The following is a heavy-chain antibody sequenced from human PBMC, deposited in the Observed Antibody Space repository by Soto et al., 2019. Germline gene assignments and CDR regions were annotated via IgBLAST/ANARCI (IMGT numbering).Heavy chain of an antibody. CDR3: ARVKGSGYHNWFDP. D-gene: IGHD3-22*01. Sequence: ASVKVSCKAAGYTFTSYGISWVRQAPGQGLEWMGWISAYNGNTNYAQKLQGRVTMTTDTSTSTAYMELRSLRSDDTAVYYCARVKGSGYHNWFDPWGQGTQVTVSS. V-gene: IGHV1-18*01. J-gene: IGHJ5*02. CDR2: ISAYNGNT. CDR1: GYTFTSYG.